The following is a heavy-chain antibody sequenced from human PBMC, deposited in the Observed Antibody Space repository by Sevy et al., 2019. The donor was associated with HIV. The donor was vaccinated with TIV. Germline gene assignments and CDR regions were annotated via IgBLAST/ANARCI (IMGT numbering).Heavy chain of an antibody. D-gene: IGHD3-10*01. V-gene: IGHV3-9*01. Sequence: GGSLRLSCAASGFTFDDYAMHWVRQAPGKGLEWVSGISWNSGSIGYADSVKGRFTISRENDKNSLYLQMNSLRAEDTDLYYCAKDTLWFGELGRDQSYFDYWGQGTLVTVSS. CDR1: GFTFDDYA. J-gene: IGHJ4*02. CDR3: AKDTLWFGELGRDQSYFDY. CDR2: ISWNSGSI.